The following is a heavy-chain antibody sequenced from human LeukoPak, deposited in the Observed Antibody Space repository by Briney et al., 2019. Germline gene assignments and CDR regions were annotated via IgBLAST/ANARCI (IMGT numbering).Heavy chain of an antibody. CDR3: ARNSSGYYLGGNY. J-gene: IGHJ4*02. Sequence: GGSLRLSCAVSGLTFSSYEMNWVRQAPGKWLEWVSYISSSGSTIYYAGSRKGRSTPARDKAKNSMYMQMSSLRAEDTAVYYCARNSSGYYLGGNYWGQGTLVTVSS. V-gene: IGHV3-48*03. D-gene: IGHD3-22*01. CDR1: GLTFSSYE. CDR2: ISSSGSTI.